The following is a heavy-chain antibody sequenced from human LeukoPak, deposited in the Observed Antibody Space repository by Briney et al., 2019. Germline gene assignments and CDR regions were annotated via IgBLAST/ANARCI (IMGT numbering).Heavy chain of an antibody. J-gene: IGHJ4*02. Sequence: GGSLRLSWAASGFTFSSYSMNWVRQAPGKGLEWVSSIRSSSSYIYYADSVKGRFTMCRDNAKSSLYMQMNRLRGDGTAVYYCARVAYGSGSAAFDYSGQGTLVTVSS. V-gene: IGHV3-21*01. CDR3: ARVAYGSGSAAFDY. CDR2: IRSSSSYI. D-gene: IGHD3-10*01. CDR1: GFTFSSYS.